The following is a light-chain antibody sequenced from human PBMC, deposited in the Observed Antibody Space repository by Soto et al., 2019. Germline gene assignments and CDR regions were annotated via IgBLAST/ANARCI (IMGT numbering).Light chain of an antibody. Sequence: EIVLTQSPGTLSLSPGERATLSCSPSQRVSSSYLAWYHEKRGKDPRHLLSGESRRATGIPDRFSGSGSGTDFTLTISRLEPEDSAVYYCKQYGSSPRKFGQGTKVDIK. CDR2: GES. CDR1: QRVSSSY. J-gene: IGKJ1*01. CDR3: KQYGSSPRK. V-gene: IGKV3-20*01.